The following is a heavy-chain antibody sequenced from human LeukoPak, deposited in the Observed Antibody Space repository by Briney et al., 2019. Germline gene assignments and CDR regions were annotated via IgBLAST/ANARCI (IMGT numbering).Heavy chain of an antibody. Sequence: GGSLRLSCTTSGFIFRDYYMTWVRQAPGKGLEWVSLIYSVGTTFYADSVKGRFTISRDTSKNTLFLQMNSLRGEDTAMYYCARVQGGGYRTADYWGQGTLVTVSS. CDR3: ARVQGGGYRTADY. CDR2: IYSVGTT. CDR1: GFIFRDYY. D-gene: IGHD6-19*01. V-gene: IGHV3-66*01. J-gene: IGHJ4*02.